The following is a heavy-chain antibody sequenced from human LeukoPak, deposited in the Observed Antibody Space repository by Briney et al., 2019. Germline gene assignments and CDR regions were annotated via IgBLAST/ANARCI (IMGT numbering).Heavy chain of an antibody. Sequence: GGSLRLSCAASGFTFSGSAMHWVRQASGKGLEWVGRIRSKANSYATAYAASVKGRFTISRDDSKNTAYLQMNSLKTEDTAVYYCTRRRHSSGWGDDYWGQGTLVTVSS. CDR2: IRSKANSYAT. CDR1: GFTFSGSA. V-gene: IGHV3-73*01. J-gene: IGHJ4*02. D-gene: IGHD6-19*01. CDR3: TRRRHSSGWGDDY.